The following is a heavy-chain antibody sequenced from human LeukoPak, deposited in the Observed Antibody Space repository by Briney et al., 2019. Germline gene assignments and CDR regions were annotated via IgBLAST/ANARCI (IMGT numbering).Heavy chain of an antibody. CDR3: AKPRAMTTGVGRYFDL. CDR1: GFTFTSYA. D-gene: IGHD1-1*01. CDR2: ISGGGENT. V-gene: IGHV3-23*01. J-gene: IGHJ2*01. Sequence: PGGSLRLSCGASGFTFTSYAMSWIRQAPGKGLEWVSAISGGGENTYYGDSVKGRFTISRDNSKNTLYLQTNSLRAEDTATYYCAKPRAMTTGVGRYFDLWGRGTLVTVSS.